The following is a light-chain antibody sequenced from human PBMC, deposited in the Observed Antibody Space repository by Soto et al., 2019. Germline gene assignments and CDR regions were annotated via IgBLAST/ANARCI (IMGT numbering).Light chain of an antibody. J-gene: IGKJ5*01. CDR1: QSVSSSY. Sequence: EIVLTQSPGTLSLSPGERATLSCRASQSVSSSYLAWYQQKPGQAPRLLIYGASSRATGIPDRFSGSGSGTAFTLTISRLEPKDFAVYYCQQYGSSPITFGQRTRLEIK. CDR2: GAS. CDR3: QQYGSSPIT. V-gene: IGKV3-20*01.